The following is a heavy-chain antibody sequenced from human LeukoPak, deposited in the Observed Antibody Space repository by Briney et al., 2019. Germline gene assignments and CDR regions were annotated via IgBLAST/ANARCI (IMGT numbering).Heavy chain of an antibody. Sequence: PSQTLSPTRSVFGGSFSGYYWSWIRPPPGKRREWIGEINHSGSTNYNPSLKSRVTISVDTSKNQFSLKLSSVTAAVKAVYYCARGLGYCSSTCCYDAEYFEHWGQGTLVTVSS. CDR2: INHSGST. CDR3: ARGLGYCSSTCCYDAEYFEH. CDR1: GGSFSGYY. J-gene: IGHJ1*01. D-gene: IGHD2-2*01. V-gene: IGHV4-34*01.